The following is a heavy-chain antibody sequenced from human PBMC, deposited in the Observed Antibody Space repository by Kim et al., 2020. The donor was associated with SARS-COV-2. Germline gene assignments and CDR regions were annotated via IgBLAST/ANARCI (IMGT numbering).Heavy chain of an antibody. CDR1: GFTFSSNW. D-gene: IGHD1-26*01. J-gene: IGHJ4*02. CDR2: IKEDGSER. CDR3: ARDRSYSLDY. Sequence: WGSLRLSCAASGFTFSSNWMSWVHQAPGKGLEWVAKIKEDGSERYYVSSVEGRFTISRDNAKNSLYLQMNSLRAEDTGVYYCARDRSYSLDYWGQGTLVTVSS. V-gene: IGHV3-7*01.